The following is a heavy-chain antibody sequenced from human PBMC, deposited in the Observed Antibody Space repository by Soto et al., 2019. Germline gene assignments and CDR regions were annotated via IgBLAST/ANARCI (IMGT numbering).Heavy chain of an antibody. Sequence: QVQLVESGGGVVQPGRSLRLSCAASGFTFSSYGMHWVRQAPGKGLEWVAVIWYDGSNKYYADSVKGRFTISRDNSKNTLYLQMNSLRAEDTAVYYCAREGVATYWYFDLWGRRTLVTVSS. CDR2: IWYDGSNK. J-gene: IGHJ2*01. CDR1: GFTFSSYG. V-gene: IGHV3-33*01. CDR3: AREGVATYWYFDL. D-gene: IGHD5-12*01.